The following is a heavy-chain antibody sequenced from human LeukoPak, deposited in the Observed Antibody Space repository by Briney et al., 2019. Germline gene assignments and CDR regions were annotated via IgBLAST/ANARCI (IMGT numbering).Heavy chain of an antibody. CDR1: GASISNYY. Sequence: SETLSLTCTVSGASISNYYWSWIRQPPGRGLEWIGYISYSGSTKYSPSLKSRVTISVDTSKNQFSLKLSSVTAADTAVYYCARDRGGSGYYNWFDPWGQGTLVTVSS. D-gene: IGHD5-12*01. V-gene: IGHV4-59*01. CDR3: ARDRGGSGYYNWFDP. J-gene: IGHJ5*02. CDR2: ISYSGST.